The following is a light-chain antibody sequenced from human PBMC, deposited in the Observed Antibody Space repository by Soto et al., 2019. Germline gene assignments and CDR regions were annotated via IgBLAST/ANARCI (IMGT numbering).Light chain of an antibody. Sequence: QSVLTQPASVSGSPGQSITISCTGTSSDVGAYNFVSWYQHHPGRAPKLMIYNVSDRPSGVSNRFSGSKSGNTASLTISGLQAEDESDYYCSSYTTSSPVVFGGGTKVTVL. J-gene: IGLJ2*01. CDR3: SSYTTSSPVV. CDR1: SSDVGAYNF. V-gene: IGLV2-14*03. CDR2: NVS.